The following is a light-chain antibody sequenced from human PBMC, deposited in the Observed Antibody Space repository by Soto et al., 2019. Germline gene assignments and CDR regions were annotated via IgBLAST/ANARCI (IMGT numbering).Light chain of an antibody. J-gene: IGKJ5*01. CDR3: QQYGRSMT. V-gene: IGKV3-20*01. CDR1: QSLSSSY. CDR2: GAS. Sequence: EIVLTQSPGTLSLSPGETATLSCRASQSLSSSYLAWYQQRPGQAPRLLIYGASSRATGIPDRFSGSGSGTDFAPTISRLDPEDVAVYYCQQYGRSMTFGQGTRLEIE.